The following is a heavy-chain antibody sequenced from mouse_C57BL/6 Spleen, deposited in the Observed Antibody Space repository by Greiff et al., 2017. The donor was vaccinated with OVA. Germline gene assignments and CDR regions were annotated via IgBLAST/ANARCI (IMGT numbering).Heavy chain of an antibody. CDR1: GYAFTNYL. CDR2: INPGSGGT. Sequence: QVQLKESGAELVRPGTSVKVSCKASGYAFTNYLIEWVKQRPGQGLEWIGVINPGSGGTNYNEKFKGKATLTADKSSSTAYMQLSSLTSEDSAVYFCAKGGAAQATDYYAMDYWGQGTSVTVSS. CDR3: AKGGAAQATDYYAMDY. D-gene: IGHD3-2*02. V-gene: IGHV1-54*01. J-gene: IGHJ4*01.